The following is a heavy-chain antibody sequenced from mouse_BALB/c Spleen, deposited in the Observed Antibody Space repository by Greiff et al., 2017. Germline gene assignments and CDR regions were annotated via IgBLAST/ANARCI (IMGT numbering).Heavy chain of an antibody. V-gene: IGHV1-55*01. D-gene: IGHD6-1*01. CDR1: GYNFTSYW. Sequence: VQLQQPGAELVKPGTSVKLSCKASGYNFTSYWINWVKLRPGQGLEWIGDIYPGSGSTNYNEKFKSKATLTADTSSSTAYMQLSSLASEDSALYYCGGGGYCRGGAMDYWGQGTSVTVSS. CDR2: IYPGSGST. J-gene: IGHJ4*01. CDR3: GGGGYCRGGAMDY.